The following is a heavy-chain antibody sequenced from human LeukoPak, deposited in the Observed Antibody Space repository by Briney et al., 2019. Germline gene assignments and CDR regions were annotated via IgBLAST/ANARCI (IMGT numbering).Heavy chain of an antibody. CDR1: GFTFSGYG. J-gene: IGHJ4*02. CDR3: AKDGGYCSGGSCYSGVFVHY. Sequence: PGGSLRLSCAASGFTFSGYGMHWVRQAPGKGLEWVAVIWYDGSNKYYADSVKGRFTISRDNSKNTLYLQMNSLRAEDTAVYYCAKDGGYCSGGSCYSGVFVHYWGQGTLVTVSS. D-gene: IGHD2-15*01. V-gene: IGHV3-33*06. CDR2: IWYDGSNK.